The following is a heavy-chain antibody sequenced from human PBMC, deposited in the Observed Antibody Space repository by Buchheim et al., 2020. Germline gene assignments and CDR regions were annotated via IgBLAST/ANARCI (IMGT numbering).Heavy chain of an antibody. CDR1: GGSISRGGYY. D-gene: IGHD1-26*01. J-gene: IGHJ4*02. Sequence: QVQLQESGPGLVKPSQTLSLSCVVSGGSISRGGYYWSWIRQHPGKGLEWIGYTFYSGSTSYNPSLKSRVSISEDTSKHQFSLKLNSVTAADTAVYYCARTVSKWDYYFDYWGQG. CDR2: TFYSGST. CDR3: ARTVSKWDYYFDY. V-gene: IGHV4-31*11.